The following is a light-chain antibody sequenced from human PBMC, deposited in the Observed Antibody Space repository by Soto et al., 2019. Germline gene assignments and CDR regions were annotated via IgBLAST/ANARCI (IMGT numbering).Light chain of an antibody. Sequence: EIVLTQSPGTLSSSPGERATLSCRASQSVSSSYLAWYQQKPGQSPRLVIYGASSRAIGIPDRFSGSGSGTDVTLTISRLEPEDFAVYYCQQYDTSPGTFGQGTKVEIK. V-gene: IGKV3-20*01. CDR2: GAS. J-gene: IGKJ1*01. CDR1: QSVSSSY. CDR3: QQYDTSPGT.